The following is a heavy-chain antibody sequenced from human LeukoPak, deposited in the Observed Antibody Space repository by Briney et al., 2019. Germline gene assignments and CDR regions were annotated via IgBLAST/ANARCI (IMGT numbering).Heavy chain of an antibody. CDR2: INHSGST. Sequence: SETLSLTCAVYGESFSGYYWNWIRLPPGKGLEWIGEINHSGSTNYNPSLKSRVTISVDTSKNQFSLKLSSMTAADTAVYYCASGQGIFGVVHFDYWGQGTLVTVSS. V-gene: IGHV4-34*01. CDR1: GESFSGYY. J-gene: IGHJ4*02. D-gene: IGHD3-3*01. CDR3: ASGQGIFGVVHFDY.